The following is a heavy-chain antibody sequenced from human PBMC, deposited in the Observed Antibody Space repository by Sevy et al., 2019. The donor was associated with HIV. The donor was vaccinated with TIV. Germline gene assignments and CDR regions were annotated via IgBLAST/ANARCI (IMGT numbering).Heavy chain of an antibody. CDR1: GFTLDDYT. CDR3: AKERNCGRDCLYFQH. Sequence: GGSLRLSCAASGFTLDDYTMHWVRQAPGKGLEWVSLINWNGDDTYYADSVKGRFTISRDNSRNSLYLQMNSLRTEDTALYYCAKERNCGRDCLYFQHWGQRTLVTVSS. D-gene: IGHD2-21*02. V-gene: IGHV3-43*01. J-gene: IGHJ1*01. CDR2: INWNGDDT.